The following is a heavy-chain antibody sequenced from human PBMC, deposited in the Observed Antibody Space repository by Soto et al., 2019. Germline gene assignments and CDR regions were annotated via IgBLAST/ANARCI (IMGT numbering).Heavy chain of an antibody. CDR1: GFTFSDYY. V-gene: IGHV3-11*01. D-gene: IGHD3-3*02. CDR3: ARESLSPHFWSGYYTGGPNDY. Sequence: PGGSLRLSCAASGFTFSDYYMSWIRQAPGKGLEWVSYISSSGSTIYYADSVKGRFTISRDNAKNSLYLQMNSLRAEDTAVYYCARESLSPHFWSGYYTGGPNDYWGQGTLVTVSS. J-gene: IGHJ4*02. CDR2: ISSSGSTI.